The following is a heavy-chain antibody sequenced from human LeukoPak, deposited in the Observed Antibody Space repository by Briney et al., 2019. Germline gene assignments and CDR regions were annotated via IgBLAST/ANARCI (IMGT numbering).Heavy chain of an antibody. CDR3: ARPKNALDAFDI. CDR1: GFTFSSYW. J-gene: IGHJ3*02. V-gene: IGHV3-74*01. Sequence: GGSLRLSCAASGFTFSSYWMHWVRHAPGKGLVWVSRINSDGSSTSYADSVKGRFTISRDNAKNTLYLQMNSLRAEDTAVYYCARPKNALDAFDIWGQGTMVTVSS. CDR2: INSDGSST.